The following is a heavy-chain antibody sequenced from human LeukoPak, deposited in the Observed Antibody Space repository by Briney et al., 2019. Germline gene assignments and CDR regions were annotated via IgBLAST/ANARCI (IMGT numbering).Heavy chain of an antibody. D-gene: IGHD3-3*01. V-gene: IGHV3-48*01. Sequence: LSGESLRLSCADSGFTFSGYSMNWVRQAPGKGLEWVSYISSSSSTIYYADSVKGRFTMSRDNAKKSLYLQMSSLRAEDTAVYYCARTNYDFWSGHNWFDPWGQGTLVTVSS. CDR1: GFTFSGYS. J-gene: IGHJ5*02. CDR2: ISSSSSTI. CDR3: ARTNYDFWSGHNWFDP.